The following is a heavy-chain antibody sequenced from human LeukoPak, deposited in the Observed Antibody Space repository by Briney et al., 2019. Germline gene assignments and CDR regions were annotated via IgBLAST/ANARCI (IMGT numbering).Heavy chain of an antibody. CDR3: ARGPTAVVVIPLDAFDI. Sequence: GASVKVSCKASGYTFTGYYMHWVRQAPGQGLEWMGWINPNSGGTNYAQKFQGRVTMTRDTSISTAYMELSRLRSDDTAVYYCARGPTAVVVIPLDAFDIWGQGTMVTVSS. J-gene: IGHJ3*02. CDR1: GYTFTGYY. CDR2: INPNSGGT. V-gene: IGHV1-2*02. D-gene: IGHD3-22*01.